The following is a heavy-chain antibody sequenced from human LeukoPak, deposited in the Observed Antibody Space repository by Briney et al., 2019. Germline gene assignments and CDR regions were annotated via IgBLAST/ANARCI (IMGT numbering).Heavy chain of an antibody. J-gene: IGHJ6*02. V-gene: IGHV1-69*01. CDR2: IIPIFGTA. D-gene: IGHD6-6*01. CDR1: GGTFSSYA. CDR3: ARASAARPPQFYYYGMDV. Sequence: SVKVSCKASGGTFSSYAISWVRQAPGQGLEWMGGIIPIFGTANYAQKFQGRVTITADESTSTAYMELSSLRSEDTVVYYCARASAARPPQFYYYGMDVWGQGTTVTVSS.